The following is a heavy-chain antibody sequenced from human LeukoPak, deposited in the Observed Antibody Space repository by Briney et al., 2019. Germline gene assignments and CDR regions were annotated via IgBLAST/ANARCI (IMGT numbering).Heavy chain of an antibody. V-gene: IGHV6-1*01. CDR2: TYYRSKWYD. CDR3: ARDSDTYDAFDI. Sequence: QTLSLTCAISGDSVSSNSAAWNWIRQSPSRGLEWMGRTYYRSKWYDDYAVAVKSRITINPDTSKNQFSLQLNSVTPEDTAVYYCARDSDTYDAFDIWGQGTMVTVSS. CDR1: GDSVSSNSAA. J-gene: IGHJ3*02.